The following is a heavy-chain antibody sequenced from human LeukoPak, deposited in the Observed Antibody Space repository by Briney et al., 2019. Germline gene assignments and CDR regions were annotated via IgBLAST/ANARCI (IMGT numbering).Heavy chain of an antibody. D-gene: IGHD5-24*01. J-gene: IGHJ4*02. CDR1: GASINSYY. CDR3: ARVRGGTYNHFFDY. Sequence: SETLSLTCTVSGASINSYYWTWIRQPPGKGLEWIGHIYYSGSTNYNPSLKTRLTISVDTSKNRISLKVNSVTAADTAFYYCARVRGGTYNHFFDYWGQGTLVTVSS. CDR2: IYYSGST. V-gene: IGHV4-59*01.